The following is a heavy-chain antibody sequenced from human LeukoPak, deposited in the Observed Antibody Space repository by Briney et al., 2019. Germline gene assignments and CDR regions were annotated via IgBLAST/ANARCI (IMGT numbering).Heavy chain of an antibody. CDR1: GGSISSYY. CDR3: ARHAFGGSYYYYYYMDV. CDR2: IYYSGST. Sequence: SETLSLTCTVSGGSISSYYWSWIRQPPGKVLEGIGYIYYSGSTNYNPSLKSRVTISVDTSKNQFSLKLSSVTAADTAVYYCARHAFGGSYYYYYYMDVWGKGTTVTVSS. D-gene: IGHD3-3*01. V-gene: IGHV4-59*01. J-gene: IGHJ6*03.